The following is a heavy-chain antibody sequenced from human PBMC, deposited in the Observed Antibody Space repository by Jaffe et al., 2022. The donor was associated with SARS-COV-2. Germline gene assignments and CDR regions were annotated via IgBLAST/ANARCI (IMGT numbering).Heavy chain of an antibody. Sequence: QVQLVESGGGVVQPGRSLRLSCAASGFTFSSYAMHWVRQAPGKGLEWVAVISYDGSNKYYADSVKGRFTISRDNSKNTLYLQMNSLRAEDTAVYYCAREGVYSSSLDPWGQGTLVTVSS. CDR2: ISYDGSNK. CDR1: GFTFSSYA. D-gene: IGHD6-13*01. CDR3: AREGVYSSSLDP. J-gene: IGHJ5*02. V-gene: IGHV3-30*04.